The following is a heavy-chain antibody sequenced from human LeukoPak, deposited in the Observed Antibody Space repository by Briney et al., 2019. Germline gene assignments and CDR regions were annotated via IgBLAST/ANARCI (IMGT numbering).Heavy chain of an antibody. CDR3: ARLGPLGAFDI. J-gene: IGHJ3*02. CDR2: IYYSGST. Sequence: SETLSLTCTVSGGSISSSSYYWGWIRQPPGKGLEWIGSIYYSGSTYYNPSLKSRVTISVDTSKNQFSLKLSSVTAADTAVYYCARLGPLGAFDIWGQGTMVTVSS. V-gene: IGHV4-39*01. CDR1: GGSISSSSYY.